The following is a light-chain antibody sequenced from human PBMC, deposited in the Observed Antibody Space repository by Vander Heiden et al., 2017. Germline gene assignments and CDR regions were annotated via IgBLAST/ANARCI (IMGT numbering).Light chain of an antibody. V-gene: IGKV3-15*01. CDR2: GAS. J-gene: IGKJ1*01. CDR3: QQYSDWPRT. CDR1: QSVGSN. Sequence: EIVMTQSPATLSVSPGERLTLSCRASQSVGSNLAWYQHTPCQAPRVLIYGASTRATGIPARFSGSGSGTEFTLTITSLQSEDFAVYYCQQYSDWPRTFGQGTKLEI.